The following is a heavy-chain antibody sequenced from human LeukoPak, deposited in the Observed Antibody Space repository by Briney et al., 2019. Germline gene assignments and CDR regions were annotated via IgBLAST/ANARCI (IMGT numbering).Heavy chain of an antibody. V-gene: IGHV3-23*01. J-gene: IGHJ4*02. CDR3: ARGGGPSPDY. CDR2: IRGDGGT. Sequence: GGSLRLSCAASGFSFSNYAMSWVRQAPARGPEWVSSIRGDGGTFYADSVKGRFTLSRHNSKNTLYLQMNSLRAEDTAVYYCARGGGPSPDYWGQGTLVTVSS. D-gene: IGHD4-23*01. CDR1: GFSFSNYA.